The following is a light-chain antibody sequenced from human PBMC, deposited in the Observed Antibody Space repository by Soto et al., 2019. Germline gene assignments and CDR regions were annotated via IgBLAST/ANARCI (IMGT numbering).Light chain of an antibody. V-gene: IGLV2-14*01. J-gene: IGLJ3*02. Sequence: QLVLTQPASVSGSPGQSITISCTGTNSDVGGYNYVSWYQQHPGKAPKLMIYAVTNRPSGVSNRFSGSKSGNTASLTISGLQAEDEADYYCSSYTTSGSRLFGGGTKLTVL. CDR1: NSDVGGYNY. CDR2: AVT. CDR3: SSYTTSGSRL.